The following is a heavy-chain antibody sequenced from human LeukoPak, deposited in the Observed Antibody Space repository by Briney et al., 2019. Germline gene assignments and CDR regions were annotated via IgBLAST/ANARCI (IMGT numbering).Heavy chain of an antibody. V-gene: IGHV3-15*01. CDR1: GFTFSNAW. CDR2: IKSKTDGGTT. J-gene: IGHJ4*02. Sequence: GGSLRLSCAASGFTFSNAWMSWVRQAPGKGLEWVGRIKSKTDGGTTDYAAPVKGRFTISRDDSKNTLYLQMNSLKTEDTAVYYCTTGDYSGYDYGNFDYWGQGTLVTVSS. D-gene: IGHD5-12*01. CDR3: TTGDYSGYDYGNFDY.